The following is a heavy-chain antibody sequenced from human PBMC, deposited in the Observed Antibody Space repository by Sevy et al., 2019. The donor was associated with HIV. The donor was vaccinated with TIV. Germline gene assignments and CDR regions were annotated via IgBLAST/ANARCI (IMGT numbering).Heavy chain of an antibody. CDR2: VYYSGST. D-gene: IGHD6-19*01. V-gene: IGHV4-59*01. J-gene: IGHJ4*02. Sequence: SETLSLTCTVSGGSISGYYWSWIRQPPERGLEWIGYVYYSGSTNYNPSLKSRVTISVDTSKNQFSLKLTSVTAADTAVYYCAGDDGSGWSSFDYWGQGTLVTVSS. CDR1: GGSISGYY. CDR3: AGDDGSGWSSFDY.